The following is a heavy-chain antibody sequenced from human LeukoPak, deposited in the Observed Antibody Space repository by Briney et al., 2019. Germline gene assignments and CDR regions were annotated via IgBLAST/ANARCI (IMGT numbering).Heavy chain of an antibody. CDR2: IYYSGST. V-gene: IGHV4-59*01. Sequence: PSETLSLTCTVSGGSISSYYWSWIRQPPGKGLEWIGYIYYSGSTNYNPSLKSRVTISVDTSKNQFSLKLSSVTAADTAVYYCAREAHPARFLEWLPMRKYYFDYWGQGTLVTASS. D-gene: IGHD3-3*01. CDR1: GGSISSYY. CDR3: AREAHPARFLEWLPMRKYYFDY. J-gene: IGHJ4*02.